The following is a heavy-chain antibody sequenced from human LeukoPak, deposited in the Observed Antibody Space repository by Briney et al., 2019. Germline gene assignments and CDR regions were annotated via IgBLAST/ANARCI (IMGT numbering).Heavy chain of an antibody. Sequence: ASVKVSCKASGYTFTSYGISWVRQAPGQGLEWMGWISAYNGNTNYAQKLQGRVTMTTDTSTSTAYMELRSLRSDDTAVYYCARMWFGELISGYYFDYWGQGTLVTVSS. V-gene: IGHV1-18*01. CDR2: ISAYNGNT. J-gene: IGHJ4*02. CDR3: ARMWFGELISGYYFDY. CDR1: GYTFTSYG. D-gene: IGHD3-10*01.